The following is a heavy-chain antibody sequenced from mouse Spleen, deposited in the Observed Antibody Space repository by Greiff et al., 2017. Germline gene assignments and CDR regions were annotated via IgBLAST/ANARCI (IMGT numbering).Heavy chain of an antibody. J-gene: IGHJ4*01. Sequence: VQLQQPGAELVRPGSSVKLSCKASGYTFTSYWMHWVKQRPIQGLEWIGNIDPSDSETHYNQKFKDKATLTVDKSSSTAYMQLSSLTSEDSAVYYCARNSNPTLYAMDYWGQGTSVTVSS. D-gene: IGHD2-5*01. CDR3: ARNSNPTLYAMDY. CDR1: GYTFTSYW. V-gene: IGHV1-52*01. CDR2: IDPSDSET.